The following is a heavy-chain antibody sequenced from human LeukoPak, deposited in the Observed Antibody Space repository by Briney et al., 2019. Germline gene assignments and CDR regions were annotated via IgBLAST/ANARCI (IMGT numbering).Heavy chain of an antibody. D-gene: IGHD3-9*01. CDR2: IIPIFGTA. CDR1: GGTFSSYA. Sequence: ASVKVSCKASGGTFSSYAISWVRQAPGQGLEWMGGIIPIFGTANYAQKFQGRVTITADESTSTAYMELSSLRSEDTAVYYCSRAYYDILTGYYNAYYYMDVGGKGPTVPISS. J-gene: IGHJ6*03. V-gene: IGHV1-69*13. CDR3: SRAYYDILTGYYNAYYYMDV.